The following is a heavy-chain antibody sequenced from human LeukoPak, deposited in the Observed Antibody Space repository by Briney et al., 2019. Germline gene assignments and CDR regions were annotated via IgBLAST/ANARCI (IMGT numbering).Heavy chain of an antibody. CDR1: GGSISSGSYY. J-gene: IGHJ4*02. D-gene: IGHD5-24*01. V-gene: IGHV4-61*02. CDR3: ARDGGEMATITGFDY. CDR2: IYTSGST. Sequence: SSETLSLTCTVSGGSISSGSYYWSWIRQPAGKGLEWIGRIYTSGSTNYNPSLKSRVTISVDTSKSQFSLKLSSVTAADTAVYYCARDGGEMATITGFDYWGQGTLVTVSS.